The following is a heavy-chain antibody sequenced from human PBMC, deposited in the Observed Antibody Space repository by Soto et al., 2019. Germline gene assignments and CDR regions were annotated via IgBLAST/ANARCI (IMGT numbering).Heavy chain of an antibody. CDR3: ASFSNSTARAAYYYYYYGMDV. Sequence: EVQLVETGGGLIQPGGSLRLSCAASGFTVSSNYMSWVRQAPGKGLEWVSVIYSGGSTYYADSVKGRFTISRDNSKNTLYLQMNSLRAEDTAVYYCASFSNSTARAAYYYYYYGMDVCGQGTTVTVSS. CDR2: IYSGGST. J-gene: IGHJ6*02. CDR1: GFTVSSNY. D-gene: IGHD2-2*01. V-gene: IGHV3-53*02.